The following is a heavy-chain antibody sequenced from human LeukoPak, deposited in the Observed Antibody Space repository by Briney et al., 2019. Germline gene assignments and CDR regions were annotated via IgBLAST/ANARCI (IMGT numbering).Heavy chain of an antibody. Sequence: PVASVKLSCKASGYTFTSYGINWVRQATGQGLEWMGWMNPNSGNTGYAQKFQGRVTMTRNTSISTAYMELSSLRSEDTAVYYCARDHTLDAFDIWGQGTMVTVSS. CDR2: MNPNSGNT. D-gene: IGHD2-2*02. V-gene: IGHV1-8*01. J-gene: IGHJ3*02. CDR1: GYTFTSYG. CDR3: ARDHTLDAFDI.